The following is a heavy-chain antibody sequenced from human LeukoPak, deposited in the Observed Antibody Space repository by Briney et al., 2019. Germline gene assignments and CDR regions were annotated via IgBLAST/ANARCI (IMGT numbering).Heavy chain of an antibody. V-gene: IGHV3-23*01. D-gene: IGHD2-21*02. CDR1: GFTFSSYA. J-gene: IGHJ4*02. CDR2: ITGSVGST. CDR3: AQDGAYCGGDCYSTNSDY. Sequence: GGSLRLSCAASGFTFSSYAMSWVRQAPGKGLEWVSAITGSVGSTYYADSVKGRSTISRDNPKHTLYLQMNSLKAEDTAVYYVAQDGAYCGGDCYSTNSDYWGQGSLVTVSS.